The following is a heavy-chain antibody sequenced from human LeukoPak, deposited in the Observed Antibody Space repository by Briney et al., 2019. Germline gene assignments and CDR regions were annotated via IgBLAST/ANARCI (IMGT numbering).Heavy chain of an antibody. Sequence: SETLSLTCTVSGGSISSYYRSWIRQPAGKGLEWIGRIYTSGSTNYNPSLKSRVNMSVDTSKNQFSLKLSSVTAADTAVYYCARDLIVVVPAAILGWFDPWGQGTLVTVSS. CDR1: GGSISSYY. CDR2: IYTSGST. D-gene: IGHD2-2*02. V-gene: IGHV4-4*07. J-gene: IGHJ5*02. CDR3: ARDLIVVVPAAILGWFDP.